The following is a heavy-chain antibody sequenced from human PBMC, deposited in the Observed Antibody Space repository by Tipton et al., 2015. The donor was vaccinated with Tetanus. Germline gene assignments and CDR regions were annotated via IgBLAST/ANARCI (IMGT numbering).Heavy chain of an antibody. J-gene: IGHJ4*02. Sequence: GLVKPSETLSLICTVSGGSISSRSHYWGWIRQPPGKGLEWIGYIFYSGNTNYNPSLKTRVTISVDTSKNQFSLKLSSVTAADTAVYYCARGPLDTARHFDFWGQGTLVTVST. CDR2: IFYSGNT. CDR1: GGSISSRSHY. D-gene: IGHD5-18*01. V-gene: IGHV4-61*05. CDR3: ARGPLDTARHFDF.